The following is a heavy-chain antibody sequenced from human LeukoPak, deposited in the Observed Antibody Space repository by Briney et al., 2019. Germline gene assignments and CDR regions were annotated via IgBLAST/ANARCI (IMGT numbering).Heavy chain of an antibody. CDR2: IWYDGSNI. CDR1: GFTFSTYG. J-gene: IGHJ4*02. V-gene: IGHV3-33*01. D-gene: IGHD3-22*01. CDR3: ARARDNYDISSFYALDY. Sequence: GGSLRLSCAASGFTFSTYGMHWVRQAPGKGLEWLAVIWYDGSNIYYADSLKGRFAISRDNSRNTLYLLLNSLRAEDTAVYYCARARDNYDISSFYALDYWGQGTLVTVSS.